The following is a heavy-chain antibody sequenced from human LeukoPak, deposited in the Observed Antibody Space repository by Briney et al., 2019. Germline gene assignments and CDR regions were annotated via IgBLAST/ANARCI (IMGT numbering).Heavy chain of an antibody. D-gene: IGHD4-11*01. CDR2: IIPIFGTA. CDR3: ARSTTPRFYYMDV. J-gene: IGHJ6*03. CDR1: GGTFSSYA. Sequence: EASVKVSCKASGGTFSSYAISWVRQAPGQGLEWMGGIIPIFGTANYAQEFQGRVTITTDESTSTAYMELSSLRSEDTAVYYCARSTTPRFYYMDVWGKGTTVTVSS. V-gene: IGHV1-69*05.